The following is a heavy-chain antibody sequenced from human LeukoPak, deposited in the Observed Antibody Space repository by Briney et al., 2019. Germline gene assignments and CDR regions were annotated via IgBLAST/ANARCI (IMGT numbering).Heavy chain of an antibody. V-gene: IGHV1-18*01. J-gene: IGHJ3*02. Sequence: GASVKVSCKASGYTFTSDGISWVRQAPGQGREWMGWISAYNGNTNYAQKRQGRVTMTTDTSTCTAYMELRSLRSDDTDVYYCARDSGYSYGFPPWSSRRDDAFDIWGQGTMVTVSS. CDR3: ARDSGYSYGFPPWSSRRDDAFDI. D-gene: IGHD5-18*01. CDR1: GYTFTSDG. CDR2: ISAYNGNT.